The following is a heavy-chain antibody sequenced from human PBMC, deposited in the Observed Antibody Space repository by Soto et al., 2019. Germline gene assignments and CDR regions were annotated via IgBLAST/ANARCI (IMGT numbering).Heavy chain of an antibody. J-gene: IGHJ5*02. D-gene: IGHD1-26*01. CDR3: AKNQGVELVPLATVDWFDP. CDR2: ISGSGFKK. V-gene: IGHV3-23*01. CDR1: GFIFENFG. Sequence: PGGSLKLSCAPSGFIFENFGMSWVRQAQGKGLEWISSISGSGFKKYYADSVKGRFTISRDNSKSTVYLELNNLSAEDTAVYHCAKNQGVELVPLATVDWFDPWGQGSVVTV.